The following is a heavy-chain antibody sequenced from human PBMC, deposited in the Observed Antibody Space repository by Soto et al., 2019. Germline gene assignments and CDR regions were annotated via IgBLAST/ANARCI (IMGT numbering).Heavy chain of an antibody. J-gene: IGHJ4*02. CDR1: GDTFNFYS. Sequence: QVQLVQSGAEVKRPGSSVKVSCKASGDTFNFYSINWVQQAPGVGLEWVGRVNPILSMSNYAQRFQGRVTMTADKSTSTAYMELRSLRSEDTAIYYCASSYGSGYRAFDYWGQGALVTVSS. D-gene: IGHD3-10*01. CDR3: ASSYGSGYRAFDY. V-gene: IGHV1-69*02. CDR2: VNPILSMS.